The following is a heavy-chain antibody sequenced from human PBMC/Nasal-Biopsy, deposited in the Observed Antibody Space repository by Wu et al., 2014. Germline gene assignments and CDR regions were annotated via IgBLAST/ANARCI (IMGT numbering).Heavy chain of an antibody. CDR1: GYTFANYG. D-gene: IGHD2-2*01. Sequence: SGYTFANYGISWVRQAPGQGLEWLAWISVYNGNTKFAQTVQGRVTVTTDTSTTTAYMELRSLRSDDTAIYYCAERSPSTTAAAMFDYWGQGTLVTVSS. J-gene: IGHJ4*02. CDR2: ISVYNGNT. CDR3: AERSPSTTAAAMFDY. V-gene: IGHV1-18*01.